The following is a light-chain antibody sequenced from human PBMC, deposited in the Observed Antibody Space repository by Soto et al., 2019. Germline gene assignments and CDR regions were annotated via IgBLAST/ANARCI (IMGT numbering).Light chain of an antibody. CDR2: GAS. J-gene: IGKJ1*01. CDR3: QQYGSSGT. CDR1: QSVSSSY. V-gene: IGKV3-20*01. Sequence: EIVLTQSPGTLSLSPGERATLSCRASQSVSSSYLAWYQQKPGQAPRLLIYGASSRATGIPDRFSGSGSGTDFTLTSSRLEPEDFPVYYCQQYGSSGTFGQGTKVEIK.